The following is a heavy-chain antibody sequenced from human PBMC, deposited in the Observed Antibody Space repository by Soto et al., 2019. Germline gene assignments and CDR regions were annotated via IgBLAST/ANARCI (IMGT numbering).Heavy chain of an antibody. V-gene: IGHV1-46*03. Sequence: ASVKVSCKASGYTFTSYFMHWVRQAPGQGLEWMGIINPSGGSTSYAQKFQGRVTMTRDTSTSTVYMELSSLRSEDTAVYYCARVYGSGGSCYSIDYWGQGTLVTVSS. CDR1: GYTFTSYF. CDR3: ARVYGSGGSCYSIDY. CDR2: INPSGGST. D-gene: IGHD2-15*01. J-gene: IGHJ4*02.